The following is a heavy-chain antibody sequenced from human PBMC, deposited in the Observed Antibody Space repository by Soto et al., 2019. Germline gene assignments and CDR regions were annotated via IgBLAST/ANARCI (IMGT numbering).Heavy chain of an antibody. Sequence: GGSLRLSCAASGFTFSRYAMSWVRLAPGKGLEWVSGLSGSGGSTYYADSVKGRFTISRDNSKNTLYLQMNSLRAEDTAVYYCAKENYNDSSVDDAFDIWGQGTMVTVSS. CDR1: GFTFSRYA. CDR3: AKENYNDSSVDDAFDI. J-gene: IGHJ3*02. V-gene: IGHV3-23*01. CDR2: LSGSGGST. D-gene: IGHD3-22*01.